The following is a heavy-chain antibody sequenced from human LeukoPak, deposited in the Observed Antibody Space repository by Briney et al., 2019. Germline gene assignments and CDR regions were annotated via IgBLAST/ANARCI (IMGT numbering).Heavy chain of an antibody. CDR3: VKDRERDTQYLAAAGVFDY. J-gene: IGHJ4*02. CDR1: GFTFSDYG. Sequence: GMSLRLSCAASGFTFSDYGMHWVRQAPGKGLEWLAAVWYGGTNPYYSDSVKGRFTISRDNSKNTLYLQMSSLRAEDTAVYYCVKDRERDTQYLAAAGVFDYWGQGTPVTVSS. D-gene: IGHD6-13*01. V-gene: IGHV3-30*18. CDR2: VWYGGTNP.